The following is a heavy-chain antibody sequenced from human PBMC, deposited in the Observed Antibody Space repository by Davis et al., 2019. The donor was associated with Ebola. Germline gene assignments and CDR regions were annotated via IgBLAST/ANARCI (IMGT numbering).Heavy chain of an antibody. D-gene: IGHD1-26*01. Sequence: PGGSLRLSCAASGFTVSSNYMSWVRHAPGKGLEWVSAISGSGGSTYYADSVKGRFTISRDNSKNTRYLQMNSLKTEDTAVYYCTTETWELPIDYWGQGTLVTVSS. J-gene: IGHJ4*02. CDR3: TTETWELPIDY. CDR1: GFTVSSNY. V-gene: IGHV3-23*01. CDR2: ISGSGGST.